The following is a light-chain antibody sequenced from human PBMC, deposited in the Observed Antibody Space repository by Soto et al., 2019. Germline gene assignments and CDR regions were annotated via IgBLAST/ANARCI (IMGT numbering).Light chain of an antibody. CDR2: GAS. Sequence: EIVLTQSPGTLSLSPGERATLSCRASQSVSSSYLTWYQQKPGQDPRLLIYGASSRATGITDRFSGSGSGTDFTLTISRLEPEDFAVYYCQHYGSSPWTFGQGTKVEIK. V-gene: IGKV3-20*01. CDR3: QHYGSSPWT. J-gene: IGKJ1*01. CDR1: QSVSSSY.